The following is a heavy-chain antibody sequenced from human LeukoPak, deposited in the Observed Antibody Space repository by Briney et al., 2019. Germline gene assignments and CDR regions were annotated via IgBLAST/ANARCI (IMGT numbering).Heavy chain of an antibody. CDR1: GGTFSSYA. D-gene: IGHD2-2*03. V-gene: IGHV1-69*01. J-gene: IGHJ6*02. CDR3: AKGGYCSSTSCLHYYYGMDV. CDR2: IIPIFGTA. Sequence: SVKVSCKASGGTFSSYAISWARQAPGQGLEWMGGIIPIFGTANYAQKFQGRVTITADESTSTAYMELSSLRSEDTAVYYCAKGGYCSSTSCLHYYYGMDVWGQGTTVTVSS.